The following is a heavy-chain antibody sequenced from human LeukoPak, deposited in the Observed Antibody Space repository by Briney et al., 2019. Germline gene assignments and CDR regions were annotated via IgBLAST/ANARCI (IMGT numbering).Heavy chain of an antibody. CDR2: IYYSGST. D-gene: IGHD2-21*02. V-gene: IGHV4-39*01. J-gene: IGHJ4*02. CDR1: GGSFSGYF. CDR3: ARHRDAYCGGDCYPYFDY. Sequence: SETLSLTCAVSGGSFSGYFWNWIRQPPGKGLEWIGSIYYSGSTYYNPSLKSRVTISVDTSKNQFSLKLSSVTAADTAVYYCARHRDAYCGGDCYPYFDYWGQGTLVTVSS.